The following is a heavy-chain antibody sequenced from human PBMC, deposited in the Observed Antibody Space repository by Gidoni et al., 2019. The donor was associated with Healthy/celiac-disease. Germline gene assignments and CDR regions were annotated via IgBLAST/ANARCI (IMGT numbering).Heavy chain of an antibody. V-gene: IGHV4-31*03. CDR2: IYYIGST. CDR1: GGSISSGGYY. Sequence: QVQLQESGPGLVKPSQTLSLTCRVSGGSISSGGYYCRWIRQHPGKGLAWIGYIYYIGSTYYTPSIKSRVTIQVDTSKNQFSLKLSSVTAADTAVYYCSRVAPQRSTDDYWCQGTLVTVSS. CDR3: SRVAPQRSTDDY. J-gene: IGHJ4*02.